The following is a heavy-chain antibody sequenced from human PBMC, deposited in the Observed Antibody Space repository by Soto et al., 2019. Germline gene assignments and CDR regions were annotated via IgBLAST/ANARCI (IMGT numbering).Heavy chain of an antibody. CDR1: GYTFTSYA. CDR3: ARGRDYYYMDV. CDR2: INAGNGNT. J-gene: IGHJ6*03. V-gene: IGHV1-3*01. Sequence: QVQLVQSGAEVKKPGASVKVSCKASGYTFTSYAMHWVRQAPGQRPEWMGWINAGNGNTKYSQKFQGRVTITRDTSASTGYMELSSLRSEDTAVYYCARGRDYYYMDVWGRGTTVTASS.